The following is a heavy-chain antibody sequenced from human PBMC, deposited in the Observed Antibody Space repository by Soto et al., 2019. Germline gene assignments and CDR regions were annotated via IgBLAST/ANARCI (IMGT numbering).Heavy chain of an antibody. J-gene: IGHJ3*02. Sequence: EVQLLESGGGLVQPGGSLRLSCAASGFTFSSYAMSWVRQAPGKGLEWVSAISGSGGSTYYADSVKGRFTISRDNSKNTLYLQMNRLRAEDTAVYYCAKIYCSGGSCYWSGAFDILGQGTMVTVSS. CDR3: AKIYCSGGSCYWSGAFDI. CDR1: GFTFSSYA. V-gene: IGHV3-23*01. D-gene: IGHD2-15*01. CDR2: ISGSGGST.